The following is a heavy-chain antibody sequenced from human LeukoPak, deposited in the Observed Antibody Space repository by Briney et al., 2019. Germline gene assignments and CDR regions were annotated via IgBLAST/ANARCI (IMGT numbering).Heavy chain of an antibody. CDR3: ARGNLDSGSYYPLIGFIDY. D-gene: IGHD1-26*01. Sequence: ASVKVSCKASGYTFTGYYMDWVRQAPGQGLEWMGWINPNSGGTNYAQKFQGWVTMTRGTSISTAYMELSRLRSDDTAVYYCARGNLDSGSYYPLIGFIDYWGQGTLVTVSS. CDR1: GYTFTGYY. J-gene: IGHJ4*02. CDR2: INPNSGGT. V-gene: IGHV1-2*04.